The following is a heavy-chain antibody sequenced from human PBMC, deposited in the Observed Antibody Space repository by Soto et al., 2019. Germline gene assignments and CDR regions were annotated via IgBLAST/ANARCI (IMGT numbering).Heavy chain of an antibody. CDR2: ISGSGGST. D-gene: IGHD5-18*01. CDR1: GFTFSSYA. CDR3: AKDFGRGYSYGPWDYFDY. V-gene: IGHV3-23*01. J-gene: IGHJ4*02. Sequence: GGSLRLSCAASGFTFSSYAMSWVRQAPGKGLEWVSAISGSGGSTYYADSVKGRFTISRENSKNTLYLQMNSLRAEDTAVYYCAKDFGRGYSYGPWDYFDYWGQGTLVTVSS.